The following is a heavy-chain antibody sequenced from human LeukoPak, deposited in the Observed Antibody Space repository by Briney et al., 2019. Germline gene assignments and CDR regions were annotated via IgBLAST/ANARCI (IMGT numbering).Heavy chain of an antibody. J-gene: IGHJ4*02. CDR2: IKQDGSEK. Sequence: GGSLRLSCAASGFTFSSYWMSWVRQAPGKGLEWVANIKQDGSEKYYVDSVKGRFTISRDNAKNSLYLQMNSLRAEDTAVYYCARESIPAADVPGDYWGQGTLVTVSS. CDR3: ARESIPAADVPGDY. D-gene: IGHD6-13*01. V-gene: IGHV3-7*01. CDR1: GFTFSSYW.